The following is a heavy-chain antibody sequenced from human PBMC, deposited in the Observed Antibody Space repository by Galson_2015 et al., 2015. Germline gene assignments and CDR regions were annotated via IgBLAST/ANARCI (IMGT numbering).Heavy chain of an antibody. CDR2: IWYDGSNK. D-gene: IGHD4-17*01. J-gene: IGHJ3*02. Sequence: SLRLSCAASGFTFSSYGMHWVRQAPGKGLEWVAVIWYDGSNKYYADSVKGRFTISRDNSKNTLYLQMNSLRAEDTAVYYCASTVTAEHDAFDICGQGTMVTVSS. CDR3: ASTVTAEHDAFDI. V-gene: IGHV3-33*01. CDR1: GFTFSSYG.